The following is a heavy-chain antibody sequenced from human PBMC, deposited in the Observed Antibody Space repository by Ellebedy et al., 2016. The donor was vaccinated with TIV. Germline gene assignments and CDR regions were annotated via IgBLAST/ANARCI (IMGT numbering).Heavy chain of an antibody. D-gene: IGHD3-9*01. CDR1: GYTFTGYY. CDR3: ARWGYDILTGYYHYYYGMDV. CDR2: INPNSGGT. J-gene: IGHJ6*02. Sequence: ASVKVSCTASGYTFTGYYMHLVRQAPGPGLEWMGWINPNSGGTNYAQKFQGRVTMTRNTSISTAYMELHSLRAEDTAVYYGARWGYDILTGYYHYYYGMDVWGQGTTVTVSS. V-gene: IGHV1-2*02.